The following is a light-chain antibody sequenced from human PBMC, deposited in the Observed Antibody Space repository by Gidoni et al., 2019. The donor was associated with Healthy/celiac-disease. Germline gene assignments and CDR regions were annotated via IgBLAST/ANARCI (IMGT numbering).Light chain of an antibody. V-gene: IGLV2-14*01. CDR2: EVS. CDR1: SSDVGGYNY. CDR3: SSHTSSSTRV. J-gene: IGLJ2*01. Sequence: QSALTQPASVSGSPGQSITISCTGTSSDVGGYNYVSWYQQHPGKAPKLMIYEVSNRPSGVSKRFSGSKSGNTASLTISGLQAEDEADYYCSSHTSSSTRVFGGGTKLTVL.